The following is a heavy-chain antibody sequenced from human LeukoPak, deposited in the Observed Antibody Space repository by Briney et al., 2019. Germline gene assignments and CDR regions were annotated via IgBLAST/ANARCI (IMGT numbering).Heavy chain of an antibody. CDR2: IKQDGSEK. CDR1: GGSISSSSYY. Sequence: ETLSLTCTVSGGSISSSSYYWGWIRQPPGKGLEWVANIKQDGSEKNYVDSVKGRFTISRDNAKNSVDLQMNSLRVEDTAVYYCAKSGHGGYYYRYYFDYWGQGTLVTVSS. J-gene: IGHJ4*02. D-gene: IGHD3-22*01. V-gene: IGHV3-7*01. CDR3: AKSGHGGYYYRYYFDY.